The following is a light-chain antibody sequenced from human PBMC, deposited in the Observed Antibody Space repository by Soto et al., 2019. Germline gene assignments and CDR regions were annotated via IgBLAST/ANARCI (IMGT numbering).Light chain of an antibody. CDR3: QQSSSIPPT. J-gene: IGKJ2*01. Sequence: DIPMTQSPSSLSASVGDRVTIVCRASQSVRNYLNWYQQKSGEAPKLLIFYASTLESGVPSRFSGSGSGKEFTLTITSLPPEDFATYSCQQSSSIPPTFGQGTKIEIK. V-gene: IGKV1-39*01. CDR1: QSVRNY. CDR2: YAS.